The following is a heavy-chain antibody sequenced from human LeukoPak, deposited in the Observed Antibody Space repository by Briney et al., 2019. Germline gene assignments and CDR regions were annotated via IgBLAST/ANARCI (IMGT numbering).Heavy chain of an antibody. CDR1: GFTFSSYN. V-gene: IGHV3-21*01. CDR3: ARDRTHDYGDYGYYYYYMDV. D-gene: IGHD4-17*01. CDR2: IRSSSSYI. Sequence: PGGSLRLSCAASGFTFSSYNVSWVRQAPGKGLEWVSSIRSSSSYIYYADSVRGRFTISRDNAKNSLYLQMNSLRAEDTAVYYCARDRTHDYGDYGYYYYYMDVWGKGTTVTVSS. J-gene: IGHJ6*03.